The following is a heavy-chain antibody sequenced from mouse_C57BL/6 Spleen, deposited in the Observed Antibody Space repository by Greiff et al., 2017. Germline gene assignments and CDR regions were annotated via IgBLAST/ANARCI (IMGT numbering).Heavy chain of an antibody. J-gene: IGHJ2*01. D-gene: IGHD1-1*01. Sequence: VQLQQSDAELVKPGASVKISCKVSGYTFTDHTIHWIKQRPEQGLEWIGYIYPRDGSTKYNDKFKGKATLTADKSSSTAYMQLNSLTSEDSAFYFCARYPYYYSRYDLYYWGHGTTLTVSA. CDR2: IYPRDGST. CDR1: GYTFTDHT. V-gene: IGHV1-78*01. CDR3: ARYPYYYSRYDLYY.